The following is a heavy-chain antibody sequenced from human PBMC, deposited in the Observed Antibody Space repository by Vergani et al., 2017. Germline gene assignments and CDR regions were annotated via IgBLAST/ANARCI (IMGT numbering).Heavy chain of an antibody. CDR1: GYTFTGYY. CDR2: ISAYNGNT. J-gene: IGHJ4*02. CDR3: IRIAAAGTGPDIDY. V-gene: IGHV1-18*04. Sequence: QVQLVQSGAEVKKPGASVKVSCKASGYTFTGYYMHWVRQAPGQGLEWMGWISAYNGNTNYAQKFQGRVTITADKSTSTAYMELSSLRSEDTAVYYCIRIAAAGTGPDIDYWGQGTLVTVSS. D-gene: IGHD6-13*01.